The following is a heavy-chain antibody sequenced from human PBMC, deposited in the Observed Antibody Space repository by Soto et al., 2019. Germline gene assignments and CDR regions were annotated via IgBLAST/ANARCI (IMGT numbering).Heavy chain of an antibody. CDR2: ISAYNGNT. V-gene: IGHV1-18*04. CDR1: GYTFTSYG. D-gene: IGHD2-2*03. Sequence: ASVKVSCKASGYTFTSYGISWVRQAPGQGLEWMGWISAYNGNTNYAQKLQGRVTMTTDTSTSTAYMELSSLRSEDTAVYYCARHMDIVVVSAYRRDGYCMDVWG. J-gene: IGHJ6*02. CDR3: ARHMDIVVVSAYRRDGYCMDV.